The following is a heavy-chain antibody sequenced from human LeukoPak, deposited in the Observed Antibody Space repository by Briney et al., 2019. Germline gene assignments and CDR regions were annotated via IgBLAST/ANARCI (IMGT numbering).Heavy chain of an antibody. D-gene: IGHD3-22*01. V-gene: IGHV1-3*01. J-gene: IGHJ4*02. CDR2: INAGNGNT. Sequence: ASVKVSCKASGYTFTSYAMHWVRQAPGQRLEWMGWINAGNGNTKYSQKFQGRVTITRDTSASTAYMELSSLRSEDTAVYYCARGYDSSGPNDYWGQGTLVTVSS. CDR3: ARGYDSSGPNDY. CDR1: GYTFTSYA.